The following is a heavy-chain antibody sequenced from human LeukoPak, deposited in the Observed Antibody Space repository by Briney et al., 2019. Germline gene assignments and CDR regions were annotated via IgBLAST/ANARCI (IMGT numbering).Heavy chain of an antibody. Sequence: ASVKVSCKASGYTFTGHYMHWVRQAPGQGLEWMGRINPNSGGTNYAQKFQGRVTMTRDTSISTAYMELSRLRSDDTTVYYCARGELVGLGATSAGWFDPWGQGTLVTVSS. CDR1: GYTFTGHY. CDR3: ARGELVGLGATSAGWFDP. V-gene: IGHV1-2*06. CDR2: INPNSGGT. D-gene: IGHD1-26*01. J-gene: IGHJ5*02.